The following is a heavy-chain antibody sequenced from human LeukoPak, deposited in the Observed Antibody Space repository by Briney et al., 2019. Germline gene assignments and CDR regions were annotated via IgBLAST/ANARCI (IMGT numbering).Heavy chain of an antibody. D-gene: IGHD4-17*01. V-gene: IGHV3-21*01. CDR3: ARDGVMTTVTTTDY. CDR2: ISSSSSYI. J-gene: IGHJ4*02. CDR1: GFTFSSYW. Sequence: PGGSLRLSCAASGFTFSSYWMSWVRQAPGKGLEWVSSISSSSSYIYYADSVKGRFTISRDNAKNSLYLQMNSLRAEDTAVYYCARDGVMTTVTTTDYWGQGTLVTVSS.